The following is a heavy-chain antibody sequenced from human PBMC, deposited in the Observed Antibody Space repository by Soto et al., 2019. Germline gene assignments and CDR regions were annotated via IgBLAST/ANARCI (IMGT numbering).Heavy chain of an antibody. CDR2: IKKDGNEK. Sequence: GPLRLSCEASVFTCSAYCMTWVRQAPGKGLEWVANIKKDGNEKYYVDSVKGRFTISRDNAKSCLYLQMNSLTAVDTAVYYCVRGRGLDGSPYYYYYGMDVWGRGTTVTVSS. CDR1: VFTCSAYC. V-gene: IGHV3-7*03. CDR3: VRGRGLDGSPYYYYYGMDV. D-gene: IGHD1-26*01. J-gene: IGHJ6*02.